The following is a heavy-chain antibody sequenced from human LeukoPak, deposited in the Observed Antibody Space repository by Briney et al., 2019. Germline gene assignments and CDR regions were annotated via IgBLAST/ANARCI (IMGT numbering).Heavy chain of an antibody. V-gene: IGHV3-9*01. Sequence: GGSLRLSCAASGFTFDDYAMHWVRQAPGKGLEWVSGISWNSGSIGYADSVKGRFTISRDNAKNPLYLQMNSLRAEDTALYYCAKDYCSSTSCYLFDYWGQGTLVTVSS. CDR1: GFTFDDYA. D-gene: IGHD2-2*01. J-gene: IGHJ4*02. CDR2: ISWNSGSI. CDR3: AKDYCSSTSCYLFDY.